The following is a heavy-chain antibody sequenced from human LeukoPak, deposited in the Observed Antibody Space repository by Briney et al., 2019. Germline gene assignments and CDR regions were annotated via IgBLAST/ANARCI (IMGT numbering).Heavy chain of an antibody. D-gene: IGHD1-26*01. V-gene: IGHV3-23*01. CDR2: ISGSGGRI. J-gene: IGHJ4*02. CDR1: GFTFSSYA. Sequence: GGSLRLSCAASGFTFSSYAMSWVRQAPGKGLEWVSAISGSGGRIYYGASVKDRFTISRDNSKNTLNLQMNSLRAEDTAVYYCATSKYSGSYWGQGTLVTVSS. CDR3: ATSKYSGSY.